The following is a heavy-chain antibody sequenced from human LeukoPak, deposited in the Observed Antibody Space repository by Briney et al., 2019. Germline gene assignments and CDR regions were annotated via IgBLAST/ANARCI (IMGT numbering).Heavy chain of an antibody. CDR3: ARRYWGLRMGGGYFFDY. D-gene: IGHD7-27*01. CDR1: GSRFTSHW. Sequence: GASLKISCKCSGSRFTSHWIGWVRPMPGKGLEWMGIISPGDSHTRYSPSFQGQVTISADKSISTAYLQWSSLKASDTAMYFCARRYWGLRMGGGYFFDYWGQGTLVTVSS. V-gene: IGHV5-51*01. CDR2: ISPGDSHT. J-gene: IGHJ4*02.